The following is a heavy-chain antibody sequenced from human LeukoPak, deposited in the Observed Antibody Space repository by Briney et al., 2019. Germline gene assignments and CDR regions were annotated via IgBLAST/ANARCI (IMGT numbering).Heavy chain of an antibody. CDR2: IKQDGSEE. V-gene: IGHV3-7*04. Sequence: PGGSLRFSCAAAGFTFSRYWMTWVRQAPGKGLEWVANIKQDGSEEYYVDSVKGRFTISRDNAKNSLYLQMNSLRADDTAVYYCARAPDCTSTSCGGGFDYWGQGTLVTVSS. J-gene: IGHJ4*02. CDR1: GFTFSRYW. CDR3: ARAPDCTSTSCGGGFDY. D-gene: IGHD2-2*01.